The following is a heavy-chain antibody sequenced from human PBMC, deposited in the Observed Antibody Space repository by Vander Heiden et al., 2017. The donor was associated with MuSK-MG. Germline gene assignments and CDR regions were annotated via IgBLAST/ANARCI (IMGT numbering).Heavy chain of an antibody. CDR2: IIPIFGTA. CDR3: ARELAATADDAFDI. J-gene: IGHJ3*02. D-gene: IGHD6-13*01. CDR1: GGTFSSYA. V-gene: IGHV1-69*01. Sequence: QVQLVQSGAEVKKPGSSVKVSCKASGGTFSSYAISWVRQAPGQGLEWMGGIIPIFGTANYAQKVQGRVTITADESTITAYMELSSLRPQDTAVYYCARELAATADDAFDIWGHGTMVTVSS.